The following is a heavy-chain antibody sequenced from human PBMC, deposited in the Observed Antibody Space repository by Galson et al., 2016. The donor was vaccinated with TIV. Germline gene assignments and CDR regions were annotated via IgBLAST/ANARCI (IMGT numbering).Heavy chain of an antibody. CDR3: ARDQRQYDDSSYRGEGGSYLYYMDV. D-gene: IGHD3-22*01. Sequence: LRLSCAASGFSFSSHWMSWVRQAPGEGLEWVANIEQDGSDEYYVDSVKGRFTISRDNAKNSVYLQMNSLRIEDTAVYYCARDQRQYDDSSYRGEGGSYLYYMDVWGKGTTVTVS. J-gene: IGHJ6*03. CDR1: GFSFSSHW. V-gene: IGHV3-7*03. CDR2: IEQDGSDE.